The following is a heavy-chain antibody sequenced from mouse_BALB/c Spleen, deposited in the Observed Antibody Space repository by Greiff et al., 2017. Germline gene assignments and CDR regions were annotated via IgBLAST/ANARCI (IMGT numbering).Heavy chain of an antibody. CDR3: TRIISGYYAMDD. CDR1: GFTFSDYG. Sequence: DVQLVESGGGLVQPGGSRKLSCAASGFTFSDYGMAWVRQAPGKGPEWVAFISNLAYSIYYADNVTGRFTISRENAKNTLYLEMSSLRSEDTAMYYCTRIISGYYAMDDWGQGTSVTVSS. V-gene: IGHV5-15*02. CDR2: ISNLAYSI. J-gene: IGHJ4*01. D-gene: IGHD3-1*01.